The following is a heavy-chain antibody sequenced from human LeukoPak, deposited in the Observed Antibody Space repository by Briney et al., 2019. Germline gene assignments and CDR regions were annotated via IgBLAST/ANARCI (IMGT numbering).Heavy chain of an antibody. Sequence: PGGSLRLSCAASGFTISDYYMSWIRQAPGKGLEWGSYISNSGSITFYADPVKGRFTISRDNAKNSLYLQMNSLRAEDTAVYYCARDSYGITGTLGPWGQGTLVTVSS. CDR1: GFTISDYY. D-gene: IGHD1-7*01. CDR2: ISNSGSIT. V-gene: IGHV3-11*01. CDR3: ARDSYGITGTLGP. J-gene: IGHJ5*02.